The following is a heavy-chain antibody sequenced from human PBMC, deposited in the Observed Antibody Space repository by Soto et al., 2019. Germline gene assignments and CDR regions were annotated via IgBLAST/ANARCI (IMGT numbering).Heavy chain of an antibody. Sequence: ASVKVSCKASGYTFTSYYMHWVRQAPGQGLEWMGIINPSGGSTSYAQKFQGRVTMTRDTSTSTVYMELGSLRSEDTAVYYCARDGYCSSTSCANWFDPWGQGTLVTVSS. CDR2: INPSGGST. D-gene: IGHD2-2*03. J-gene: IGHJ5*02. V-gene: IGHV1-46*01. CDR3: ARDGYCSSTSCANWFDP. CDR1: GYTFTSYY.